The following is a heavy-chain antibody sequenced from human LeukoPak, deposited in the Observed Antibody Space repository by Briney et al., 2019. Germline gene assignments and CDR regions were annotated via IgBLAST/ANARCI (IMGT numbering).Heavy chain of an antibody. V-gene: IGHV3-23*01. CDR1: GFTFSSYA. CDR3: AKDLSGYDYHDAFDI. CDR2: ISGSGGST. J-gene: IGHJ3*02. Sequence: PGESLRLSCAASGFTFSSYAMSWVRQAPGKGLEWVSAISGSGGSTYYADSVKGRFTISRDNSKNTLYLQMNSLRAEDTAVYYCAKDLSGYDYHDAFDIWGQGTMVTVSS. D-gene: IGHD5-12*01.